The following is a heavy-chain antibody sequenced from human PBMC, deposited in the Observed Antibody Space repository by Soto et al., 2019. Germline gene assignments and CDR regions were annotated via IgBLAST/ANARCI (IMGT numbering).Heavy chain of an antibody. CDR1: GGTFSSYA. Sequence: ASVKVSCKASGGTFSSYAISWVRQAPGQGLEWMGGIIPIFGTANYAQKFQGRVTITADESTSTAYMELSSLRSEDTAVYYCARETHDSSGYYYFDYWGQGTLVTVSS. D-gene: IGHD3-22*01. CDR3: ARETHDSSGYYYFDY. V-gene: IGHV1-69*13. J-gene: IGHJ4*02. CDR2: IIPIFGTA.